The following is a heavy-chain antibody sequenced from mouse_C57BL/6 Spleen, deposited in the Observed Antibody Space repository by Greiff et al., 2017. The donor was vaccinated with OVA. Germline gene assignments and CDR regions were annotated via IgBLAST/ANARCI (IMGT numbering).Heavy chain of an antibody. CDR1: GYTFTSYG. D-gene: IGHD6-1*01. J-gene: IGHJ1*03. V-gene: IGHV1-81*01. Sequence: VQLQQSGAELARPGASVKLSCKASGYTFTSYGISWVKQRTGQGLEWIGEIYPRSGNTYYNEKFKGKATLTADKSSSTAYMELRSLTSEDSAVYFCARWGQGNWYFDVWGTGPTVTVSS. CDR2: IYPRSGNT. CDR3: ARWGQGNWYFDV.